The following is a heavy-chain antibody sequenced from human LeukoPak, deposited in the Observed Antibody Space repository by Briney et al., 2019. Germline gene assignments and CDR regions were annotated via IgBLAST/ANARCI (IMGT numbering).Heavy chain of an antibody. J-gene: IGHJ5*02. CDR2: IHYSGRT. V-gene: IGHV4-59*01. Sequence: SETLSLTCTVSGGSISSYYWSWIRQPPGKGPEWIGYIHYSGRTKFNPSLRSRVTISVDTSKNQFSLKLSSVTAADTAVYYCAREKAAAGRNWFDPWGQGTLVTVSP. CDR3: AREKAAAGRNWFDP. CDR1: GGSISSYY. D-gene: IGHD6-13*01.